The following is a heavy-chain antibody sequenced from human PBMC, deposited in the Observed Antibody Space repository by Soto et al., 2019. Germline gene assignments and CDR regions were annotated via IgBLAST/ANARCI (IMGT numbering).Heavy chain of an antibody. Sequence: QVQLQESGPGLVKPSQTLSLTCTVSGGSISSGGYYWSWIRQHPGKGLEWIGYIYYSGSTYYNPSLKSRVTVSVDTSKNQFYLKLSSVTAADTAVYYCARSTSWFGESTSYYYYYMDVWGKGTTVTVSS. J-gene: IGHJ6*03. CDR3: ARSTSWFGESTSYYYYYMDV. D-gene: IGHD3-10*01. V-gene: IGHV4-31*03. CDR2: IYYSGST. CDR1: GGSISSGGYY.